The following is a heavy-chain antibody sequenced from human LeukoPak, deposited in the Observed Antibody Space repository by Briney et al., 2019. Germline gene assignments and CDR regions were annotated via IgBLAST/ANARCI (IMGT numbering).Heavy chain of an antibody. CDR3: ARGSAAAGTPKSLNR. CDR2: IYWDGIST. CDR1: GFDFEDYA. J-gene: IGHJ5*02. D-gene: IGHD6-13*01. V-gene: IGHV3-43*01. Sequence: GGSLRLSCAASGFDFEDYAMHWVRQAPGKGLEWVSVIYWDGISTYYAGSMKGRFTISRDNSKNSLYLQMNSLMTEDTALYYCARGSAAAGTPKSLNRWGQGTLVTVSS.